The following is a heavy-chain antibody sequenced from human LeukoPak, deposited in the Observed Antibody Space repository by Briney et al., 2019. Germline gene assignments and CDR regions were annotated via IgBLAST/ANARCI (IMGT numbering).Heavy chain of an antibody. D-gene: IGHD3-16*01. Sequence: GGSLRLSCAASGFTFSNYGMHWVRQAPGKGLEWVALIWYDGSNKYYTDSVKGRLTISRDNSKDTLFLQMNSLRAEDTAVYYCASIMIVDYWGQGTLVTVSS. J-gene: IGHJ4*02. CDR1: GFTFSNYG. V-gene: IGHV3-33*01. CDR2: IWYDGSNK. CDR3: ASIMIVDY.